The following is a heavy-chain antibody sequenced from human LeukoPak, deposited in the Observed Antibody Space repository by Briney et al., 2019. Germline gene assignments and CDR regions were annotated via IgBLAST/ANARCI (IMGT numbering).Heavy chain of an antibody. V-gene: IGHV1-18*01. CDR1: GYTFTNYG. CDR2: NSGYSGDT. J-gene: IGHJ4*02. D-gene: IGHD3-16*01. CDR3: ARDKGWKTTGDYVFDY. Sequence: GASVKVSCKASGYTFTNYGVTWVRLAPGQGPEWMGWNSGYSGDTHYAQKFQGRVTMTTETSTSTAYMELRSLRSDDTAVYYCARDKGWKTTGDYVFDYWGQGTLVTVSS.